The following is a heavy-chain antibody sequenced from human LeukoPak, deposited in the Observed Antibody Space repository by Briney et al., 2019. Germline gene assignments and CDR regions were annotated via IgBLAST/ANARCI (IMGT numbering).Heavy chain of an antibody. J-gene: IGHJ4*02. V-gene: IGHV4-4*07. D-gene: IGHD2-15*01. Sequence: SETLSLTCTVSGXSISSYYWSWIRQPAGKGLEWIGRFYTSGRTNYNPSLKSRVTMSVDTSKNQFSLRLSSVTAADTAVYYCARDDEVARFDYWGQGTLVTVSS. CDR1: GXSISSYY. CDR2: FYTSGRT. CDR3: ARDDEVARFDY.